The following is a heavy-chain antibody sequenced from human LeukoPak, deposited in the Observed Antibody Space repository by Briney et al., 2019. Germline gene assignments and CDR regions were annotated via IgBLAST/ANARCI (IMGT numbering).Heavy chain of an antibody. CDR3: ARGRIAVAGTYIPSNWGPQLYYMDV. V-gene: IGHV3-7*01. CDR1: GFTLSSHS. CDR2: IKQDGSEK. J-gene: IGHJ6*03. D-gene: IGHD6-19*01. Sequence: GGSLRLSCAASGFTLSSHSMSWVRQAPGKGLEWVANIKQDGSEKYYVDSVKGRFTISRDSAENSLYLQMNSLRAEDTAVYYCARGRIAVAGTYIPSNWGPQLYYMDVWGKGTTVTVSS.